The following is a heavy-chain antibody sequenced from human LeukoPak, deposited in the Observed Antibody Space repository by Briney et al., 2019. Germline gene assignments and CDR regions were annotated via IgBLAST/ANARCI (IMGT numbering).Heavy chain of an antibody. J-gene: IGHJ4*02. V-gene: IGHV1-24*01. Sequence: ASVKVSCKVSGCTLTELSMHWVRQAPGKGLEWMGRFDPEDGETIYAQKFQGRVTITTDESTSTAYMELSSLRSEDTAVYYCARDLIDSSSWWDFDYWGQGTLVTVSS. CDR3: ARDLIDSSSWWDFDY. CDR2: FDPEDGET. D-gene: IGHD6-13*01. CDR1: GCTLTELS.